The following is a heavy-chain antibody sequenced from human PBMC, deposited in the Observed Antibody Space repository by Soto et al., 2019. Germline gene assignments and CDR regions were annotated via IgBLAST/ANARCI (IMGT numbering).Heavy chain of an antibody. CDR2: IYSAGNT. J-gene: IGHJ6*02. CDR1: GFTVSSNY. V-gene: IGHV3-66*01. D-gene: IGHD2-15*01. Sequence: GGSLRLSCAASGFTVSSNYMSWVRQAPGKGLERISIIYSAGNTYYADSVKGRFTISRDNSKNTLYLQMNSLGTEDTAVYYCARDFLVMVPTTNYYYVIHDSG. CDR3: ARDFLVMVPTTNYYYVIHD.